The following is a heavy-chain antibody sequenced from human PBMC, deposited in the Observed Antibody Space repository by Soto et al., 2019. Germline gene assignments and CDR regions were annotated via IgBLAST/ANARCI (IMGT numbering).Heavy chain of an antibody. CDR2: ISSSSAYL. J-gene: IGHJ4*02. D-gene: IGHD3-16*02. V-gene: IGHV3-21*01. CDR1: GFTFSSYS. Sequence: PGGSLRLSCAASGFTFSSYSMNWVRQAPGKGLEWVSSISSSSAYLYYADSLKGRFTISRDNAKNSLYLQMNSLRAEDTAIYYCARNIVGFYPFDYWGQGTLVTVSS. CDR3: ARNIVGFYPFDY.